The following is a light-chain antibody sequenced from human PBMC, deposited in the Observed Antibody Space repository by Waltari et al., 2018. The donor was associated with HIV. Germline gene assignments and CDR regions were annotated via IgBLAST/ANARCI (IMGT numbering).Light chain of an antibody. Sequence: QSVLTQPPSVSAAAGQKVTISCSGSSSNIGHNYVSWYTQLPGIAPKLLIYDNNKRPAGIPDRFSGSKSGTSATLGITGLQTGDEADYYCATWDTSLSAVVFGGGTKLTVL. V-gene: IGLV1-51*01. CDR1: SSNIGHNY. J-gene: IGLJ2*01. CDR3: ATWDTSLSAVV. CDR2: DNN.